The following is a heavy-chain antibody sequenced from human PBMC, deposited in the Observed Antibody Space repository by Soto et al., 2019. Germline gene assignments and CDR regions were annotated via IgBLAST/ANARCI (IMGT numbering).Heavy chain of an antibody. CDR1: GGSISSGCYY. Sequence: SETLSLTCTVSGGSISSGCYYWSWIRQHPGKGLEWIGHIYYSGSTYYNPSLKSRVTISVDTSKNQFSLKLSSVTAADTAVYYCARGLGTMVRGVNYYYMDVWGKGTTVTVSS. CDR3: ARGLGTMVRGVNYYYMDV. D-gene: IGHD3-10*01. V-gene: IGHV4-31*03. CDR2: IYYSGST. J-gene: IGHJ6*03.